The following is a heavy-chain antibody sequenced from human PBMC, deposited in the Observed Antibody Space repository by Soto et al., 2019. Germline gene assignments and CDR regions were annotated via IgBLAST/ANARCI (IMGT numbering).Heavy chain of an antibody. CDR3: AKRRGAGGHFDY. J-gene: IGHJ4*02. CDR1: GFTFTSYA. V-gene: IGHV3-23*01. CDR2: VSSGGST. Sequence: GGSLRLSCAAAGFTFTSYAMGWVRQAPGKGLEWVSVVSSGGSTYYADSVTGRFTVSRDNSKNTLSLQMNSLRAEDTAVYYCAKRRGAGGHFDYWGQGALVTVSS. D-gene: IGHD2-15*01.